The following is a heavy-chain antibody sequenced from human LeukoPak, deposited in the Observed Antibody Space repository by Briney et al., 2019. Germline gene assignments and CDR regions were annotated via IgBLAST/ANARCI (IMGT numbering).Heavy chain of an antibody. CDR1: GDSISSYC. J-gene: IGHJ4*02. D-gene: IGHD5/OR15-5a*01. CDR2: IYYSGST. CDR3: ARGKSVYDPYFFDY. Sequence: SPSEALSLTCTVSGDSISSYCWSWIRQPPGKGLEWIAYIYYSGSTNYDPSLKSRVTISVDTSKNQFSLKLSSVTAADTAVYYCARGKSVYDPYFFDYWGQGTLVTVSS. V-gene: IGHV4-59*01.